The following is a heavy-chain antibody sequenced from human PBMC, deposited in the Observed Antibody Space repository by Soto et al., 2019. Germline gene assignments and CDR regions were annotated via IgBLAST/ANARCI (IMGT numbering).Heavy chain of an antibody. Sequence: SETLSLACAVYGGSFSGYYWSWIRQPPGKGLEWIGEINHSGSTNYNPSLKSRVTISVDTSKNQFSLKLSSVTAADTAVYYCASLSGAPASGAAFDHWGQGTLVTVSS. D-gene: IGHD6-13*01. CDR2: INHSGST. CDR3: ASLSGAPASGAAFDH. V-gene: IGHV4-34*01. CDR1: GGSFSGYY. J-gene: IGHJ4*02.